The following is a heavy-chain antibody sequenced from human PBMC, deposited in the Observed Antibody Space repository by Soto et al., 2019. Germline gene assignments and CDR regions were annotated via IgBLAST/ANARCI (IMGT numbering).Heavy chain of an antibody. J-gene: IGHJ4*02. D-gene: IGHD6-19*01. CDR1: GFTFSSYA. CDR2: ISGSGGST. CDR3: AKGGSSGWFYFDF. V-gene: IGHV3-23*01. Sequence: GGSLRLSCAASGFTFSSYAMSWVRQAPGKGLEWVSAISGSGGSTYYADSVRGRFTISRDNSKNTVYLQLDSLRPEDSAIYYCAKGGSSGWFYFDFWGQGTQVTVSS.